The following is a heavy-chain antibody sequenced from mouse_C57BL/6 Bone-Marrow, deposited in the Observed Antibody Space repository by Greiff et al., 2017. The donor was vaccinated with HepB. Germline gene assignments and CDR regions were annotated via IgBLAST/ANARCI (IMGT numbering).Heavy chain of an antibody. CDR3: ARGNYDYPFAY. J-gene: IGHJ3*01. Sequence: VQLQQSGPVLVKPGASVKMSCKASGYTFTDYYMNWVKQSHGKSLEWIGVINPYNGGTSYNQKFKGKATLTVDKSSSTAYMELNSLTSEDSAVYYCARGNYDYPFAYWGKGTLVTVSA. D-gene: IGHD2-4*01. CDR2: INPYNGGT. CDR1: GYTFTDYY. V-gene: IGHV1-19*01.